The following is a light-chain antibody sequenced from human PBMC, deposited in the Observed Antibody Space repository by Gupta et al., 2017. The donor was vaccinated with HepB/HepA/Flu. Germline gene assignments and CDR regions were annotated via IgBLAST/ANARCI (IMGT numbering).Light chain of an antibody. CDR3: LQDDYYPRT. J-gene: IGKJ1*01. CDR2: GAT. V-gene: IGKV1-8*01. Sequence: AIRMTQSPSSLSASIGDRVTITCRASQALSGFLAWYQQKPGKAPNLLIHGATILQSGVPSRFSGSGFGSDFTLTISGLQSEDLATYFCLQDDYYPRTFGQGTKVE. CDR1: QALSGF.